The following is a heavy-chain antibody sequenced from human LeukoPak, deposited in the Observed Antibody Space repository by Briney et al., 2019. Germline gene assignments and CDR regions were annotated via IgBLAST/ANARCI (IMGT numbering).Heavy chain of an antibody. CDR3: AREIAVAGGTNFDY. J-gene: IGHJ4*02. V-gene: IGHV3-53*01. D-gene: IGHD6-19*01. CDR1: GVTVSRDY. Sequence: PGGSLRLSCAPSGVTVSRDYMSWVRQAPGKGLEWVSVIYSGGSTYYADSVKGRFTISRDNSKNTLYLQMNSLRAEDPAVYYCAREIAVAGGTNFDYWGQGTLVTVSS. CDR2: IYSGGST.